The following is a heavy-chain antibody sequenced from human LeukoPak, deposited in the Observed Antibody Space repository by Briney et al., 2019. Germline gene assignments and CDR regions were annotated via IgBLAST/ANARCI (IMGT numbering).Heavy chain of an antibody. J-gene: IGHJ4*02. Sequence: SETLSLTCTVSGYSISSGYYWGWIRQPPGKGLEWIGSIYHSGSTYYNPSLKSRVTISVDTSKNQFSLKLSFVTAADTAVYYCARDGYGGNFYYFDYWGQGTLVTVSS. D-gene: IGHD4-23*01. CDR2: IYHSGST. V-gene: IGHV4-38-2*02. CDR1: GYSISSGYY. CDR3: ARDGYGGNFYYFDY.